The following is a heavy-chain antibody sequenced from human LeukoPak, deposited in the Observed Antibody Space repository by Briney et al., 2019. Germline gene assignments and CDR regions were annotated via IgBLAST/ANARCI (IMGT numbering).Heavy chain of an antibody. D-gene: IGHD5-18*01. J-gene: IGHJ4*02. Sequence: SETLSLTCTVSGGSISSSSYYWGWIRQPPGKGLEWIGSIYYSGSTYYNPSLKSRVTISVDTSKNQFSLKLSSVTAADTAVYYCASMRVDVDTAMVMGYYFDYWGQGTLVTVSS. CDR3: ASMRVDVDTAMVMGYYFDY. V-gene: IGHV4-39*07. CDR2: IYYSGST. CDR1: GGSISSSSYY.